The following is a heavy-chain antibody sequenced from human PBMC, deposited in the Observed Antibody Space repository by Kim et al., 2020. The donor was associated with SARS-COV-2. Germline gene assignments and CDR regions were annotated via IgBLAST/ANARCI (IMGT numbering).Heavy chain of an antibody. CDR3: ARQRVGATHRPFDY. V-gene: IGHV5-51*01. J-gene: IGHJ4*02. D-gene: IGHD1-26*01. Sequence: SPSCQGQVTISADKSISTAYLQWSSLKASDTAMYYCARQRVGATHRPFDYWGQGTLVTVSS.